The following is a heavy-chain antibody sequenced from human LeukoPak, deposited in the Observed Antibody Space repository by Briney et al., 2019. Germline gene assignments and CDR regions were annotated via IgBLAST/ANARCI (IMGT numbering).Heavy chain of an antibody. Sequence: GGSLRLSCAASGFTVSSSYMTWVRQAPGKGLEWVSVIYSSGSTYYAGSVKGRFTISRDNSKNTLYLQMNSLRDEDTAVYYCARAYNYGSGTNWGQGTLVTVSS. CDR2: IYSSGST. D-gene: IGHD3-10*01. V-gene: IGHV3-53*01. J-gene: IGHJ4*02. CDR1: GFTVSSSY. CDR3: ARAYNYGSGTN.